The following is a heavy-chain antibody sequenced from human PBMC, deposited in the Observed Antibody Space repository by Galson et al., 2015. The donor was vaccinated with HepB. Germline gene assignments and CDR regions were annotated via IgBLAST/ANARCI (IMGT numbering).Heavy chain of an antibody. CDR1: GFTFSSYA. CDR3: STERVVDI. V-gene: IGHV3-23*01. J-gene: IGHJ3*02. CDR2: ISGSGGST. Sequence: SLRLSCAASGFTFSSYAMSWVRQAPGKGLEWVSAISGSGGSTYYADSVKGRFTISRDNSKNTLFLQMNSLKTEDTAVYYCSTERVVDIWGQGTMVTVSS.